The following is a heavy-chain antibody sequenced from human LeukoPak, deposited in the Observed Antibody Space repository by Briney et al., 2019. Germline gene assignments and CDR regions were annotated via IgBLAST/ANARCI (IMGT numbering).Heavy chain of an antibody. D-gene: IGHD6-6*01. J-gene: IGHJ4*02. CDR3: VRESPARHFDFDY. CDR2: IITSGAT. V-gene: IGHV3-23*01. Sequence: PGGSLRLSCATSGFTFSDYAMAWVRQSPGKGLDWVSVIITSGATYYADSERRRFTISRDNSKSTLYLQMNSLRVDDTAIYYCVRESPARHFDFDYWGQGALVTVSS. CDR1: GFTFSDYA.